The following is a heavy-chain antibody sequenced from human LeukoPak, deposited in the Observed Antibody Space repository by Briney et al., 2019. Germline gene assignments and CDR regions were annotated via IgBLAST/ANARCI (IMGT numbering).Heavy chain of an antibody. D-gene: IGHD3-10*01. CDR3: AKGGGLWFGELFDY. Sequence: GGSLGLSCAASGFTFSSYAMSWVRQAPGKGLEWVSAISGSGGSTYYADSVKGRFTISRDNSKNTLYLQMNSLRAEDTAVYYCAKGGGLWFGELFDYWGQGTLVTVSS. J-gene: IGHJ4*02. V-gene: IGHV3-23*01. CDR2: ISGSGGST. CDR1: GFTFSSYA.